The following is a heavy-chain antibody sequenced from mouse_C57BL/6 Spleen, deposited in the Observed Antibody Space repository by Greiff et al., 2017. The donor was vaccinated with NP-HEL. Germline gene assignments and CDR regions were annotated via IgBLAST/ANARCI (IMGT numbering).Heavy chain of an antibody. CDR3: ARHDYDEYFDV. V-gene: IGHV1-52*01. J-gene: IGHJ1*03. CDR2: IDPSDRET. D-gene: IGHD2-4*01. CDR1: GYTFTSYW. Sequence: QVQLQQPGAELVRPGSSVKLSCKASGYTFTSYWMHWVKQRPIQGLEWIGNIDPSDRETHYNQKFKDKATLTVDKSSSTAYMQLSSLTSEDSAVYYCARHDYDEYFDVWGTGTTVTVSS.